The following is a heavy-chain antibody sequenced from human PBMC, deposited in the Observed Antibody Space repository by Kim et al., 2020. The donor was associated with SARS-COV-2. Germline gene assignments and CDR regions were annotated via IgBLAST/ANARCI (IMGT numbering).Heavy chain of an antibody. D-gene: IGHD3-10*02. J-gene: IGHJ6*02. CDR1: GFTFSSCA. Sequence: GGSLRLSCAASGFTFSSCAIHWVRQAPGKGLEWVAVISYDGSNKNYADSVKGRFTISRDNSKNTLYLQMNSLRAEDTAMYYCARDLWSRVRGLTYSYYGMDVWGQGTTVTVSS. V-gene: IGHV3-30-3*01. CDR2: ISYDGSNK. CDR3: ARDLWSRVRGLTYSYYGMDV.